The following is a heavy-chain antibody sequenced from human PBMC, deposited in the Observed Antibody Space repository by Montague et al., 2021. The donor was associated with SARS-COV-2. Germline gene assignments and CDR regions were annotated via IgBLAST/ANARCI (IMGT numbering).Heavy chain of an antibody. CDR1: GFSLSTYGVG. CDR3: AFQRADDPGSYGD. J-gene: IGHJ4*02. V-gene: IGHV2-5*02. D-gene: IGHD3-10*01. Sequence: PALVKPTQTLTLTCTFSGFSLSTYGVGVGWLRQPPGKALEWLALMYWGDDERYSPSLRSRLSVTKGTSKNQVVLTMTNMDPVDTATYYCAFQRADDPGSYGDWGQGILVTVSS. CDR2: MYWGDDE.